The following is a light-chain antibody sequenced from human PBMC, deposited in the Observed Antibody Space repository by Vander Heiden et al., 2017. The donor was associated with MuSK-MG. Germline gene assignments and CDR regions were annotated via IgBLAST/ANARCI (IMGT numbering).Light chain of an antibody. J-gene: IGLJ1*01. CDR2: DVS. Sequence: QSALTQPASVSGSPGQSITISCTGTSSDVGGYNYVAWYQQHPGKASKLMIYDVSNRPSGVSNRFSGSKSGNTASLTISGLQAEDEADYYCSSYTSSSTPPYVFGTGTKV. CDR1: SSDVGGYNY. CDR3: SSYTSSSTPPYV. V-gene: IGLV2-14*01.